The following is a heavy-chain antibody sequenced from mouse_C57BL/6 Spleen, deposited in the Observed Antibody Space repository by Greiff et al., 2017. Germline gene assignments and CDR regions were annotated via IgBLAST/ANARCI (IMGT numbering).Heavy chain of an antibody. V-gene: IGHV1-50*01. Sequence: QVQLQQPGAELVKPGASVKLSCKASGYTFTSYWMQWVKQRPGQGLEWIGEIDPSDSYTNYNQKFKGKATLTVDTSSSTAYMQLSSLTSEDSAVYYCARRPNCDGSSYGFDVWGTGTTVTVSS. D-gene: IGHD1-1*01. CDR2: IDPSDSYT. CDR1: GYTFTSYW. CDR3: ARRPNCDGSSYGFDV. J-gene: IGHJ1*03.